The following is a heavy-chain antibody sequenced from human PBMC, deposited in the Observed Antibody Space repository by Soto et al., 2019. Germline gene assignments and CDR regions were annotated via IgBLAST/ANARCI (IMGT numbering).Heavy chain of an antibody. D-gene: IGHD3-10*01. CDR2: ISYDGSNK. V-gene: IGHV3-30-3*01. CDR3: SRGPSDYYGSGRHYYYGMDV. Sequence: ESGGGVVQPGRSLRLSCAASGFTFSSYAMHWVRQAPGKGLEWVAVISYDGSNKYYADSVKGRFTISRDNSKNTLYLQMNSLRAEDTAVYYCSRGPSDYYGSGRHYYYGMDVWGQGTTVTVSS. J-gene: IGHJ6*02. CDR1: GFTFSSYA.